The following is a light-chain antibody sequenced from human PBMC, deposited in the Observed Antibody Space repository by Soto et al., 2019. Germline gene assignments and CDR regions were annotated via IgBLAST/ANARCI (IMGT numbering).Light chain of an antibody. CDR1: QSVSSY. J-gene: IGKJ5*01. CDR2: DAS. Sequence: DIVFTQSPGTRASSPVERVTLSFRASQSVSSYLAWYQQKPGQAPRLLIYDASNRATGIPARFSGSGSGTDFTLTISSLEPEEFAVYYCQQRSNWPNVGQGTRLEIK. V-gene: IGKV3-11*01. CDR3: QQRSNWPN.